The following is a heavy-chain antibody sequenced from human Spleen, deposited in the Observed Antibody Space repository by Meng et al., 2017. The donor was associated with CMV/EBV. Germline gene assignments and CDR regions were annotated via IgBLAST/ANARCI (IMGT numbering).Heavy chain of an antibody. V-gene: IGHV3-21*01. CDR2: ITGSSNYI. CDR3: ARDIRGGSYPFFDY. D-gene: IGHD1-26*01. J-gene: IGHJ4*02. CDR1: GFTFSTYS. Sequence: SGFTFSTYSMNWVRQAPGKGLDWVSSITGSSNYIYYADSVKGRFTISRDSAKNSLYLQMNSLRAEDTAVYFCARDIRGGSYPFFDYWGQGTLVTVSS.